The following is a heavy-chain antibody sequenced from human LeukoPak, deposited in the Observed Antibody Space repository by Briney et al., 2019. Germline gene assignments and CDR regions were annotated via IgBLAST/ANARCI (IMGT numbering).Heavy chain of an antibody. CDR3: ARVAGSIDY. CDR2: MNPNSGYT. Sequence: GASVKVSCKASGYTFTTYDINWVRQATGQGLQWMGWMNPNSGYTGYAQKFQGRVTITRDTSISTAYMELSSLRSEDTAVYYCARVAGSIDYWGQGTLVTVSS. V-gene: IGHV1-8*03. CDR1: GYTFTTYD. D-gene: IGHD6-19*01. J-gene: IGHJ4*02.